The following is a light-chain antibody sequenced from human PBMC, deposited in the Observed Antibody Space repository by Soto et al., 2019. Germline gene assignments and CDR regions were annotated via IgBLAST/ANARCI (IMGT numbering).Light chain of an antibody. V-gene: IGLV2-14*01. CDR3: SSYSSSTTPYV. CDR2: EVS. J-gene: IGLJ1*01. CDR1: SSDVVDYNY. Sequence: QSFLPQPASVSGSPGDSITISCTGTSSDVVDYNYVSWYQQHPGKAPKLMIYEVSNRPSGVSNRFSGSKSGNTASLTISGLQAEDEADYYCSSYSSSTTPYVFGTGTKVTVL.